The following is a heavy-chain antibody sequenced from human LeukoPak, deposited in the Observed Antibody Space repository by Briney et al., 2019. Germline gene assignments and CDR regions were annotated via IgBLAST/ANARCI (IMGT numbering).Heavy chain of an antibody. CDR1: GFTFSSDS. J-gene: IGHJ4*02. CDR2: ISPTSSDI. D-gene: IGHD6-13*01. CDR3: ASAAYASSPDY. Sequence: GGSLRLSCAASGFTFSSDSINWVREAPGKGLKWVSYISPTSSDIFYADSVKRRFTTSRANDRNSLYLQITSLRDDDTALYYCASAAYASSPDYWGQGTLVPVSS. V-gene: IGHV3-48*02.